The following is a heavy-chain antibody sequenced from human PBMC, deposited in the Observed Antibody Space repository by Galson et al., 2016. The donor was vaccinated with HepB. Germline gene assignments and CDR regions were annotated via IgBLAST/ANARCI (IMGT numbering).Heavy chain of an antibody. CDR2: ISRTSGSI. V-gene: IGHV3-23*01. J-gene: IGHJ3*02. CDR3: TKQLGYYPAFDS. D-gene: IGHD1-1*01. CDR1: GFTFSNYG. Sequence: SLRLSCAASGFTFSNYGMTWVRQAPGRGLEWVSGISRTSGSIFYADSVKGRFTISRDNSRITLYLQMHSLRADDTAIYYCTKQLGYYPAFDSWGQGTLVTVSS.